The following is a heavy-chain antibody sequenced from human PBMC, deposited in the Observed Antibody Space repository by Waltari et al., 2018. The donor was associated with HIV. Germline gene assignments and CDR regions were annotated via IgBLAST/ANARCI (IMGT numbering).Heavy chain of an antibody. D-gene: IGHD2-2*01. V-gene: IGHV4-4*07. Sequence: QVQLQESGPGLVKASETLSLTCTVSGGSISSYSWSWNRQPAGKGLEWIGRIYTSGSTNYNSSLKSRVTMSIDTSKNQFFLKLSSVTAADTAVYYCAREYCSSTSCTPNGRLGAFDIWGQGTMVTVSS. J-gene: IGHJ3*02. CDR1: GGSISSYS. CDR3: AREYCSSTSCTPNGRLGAFDI. CDR2: IYTSGST.